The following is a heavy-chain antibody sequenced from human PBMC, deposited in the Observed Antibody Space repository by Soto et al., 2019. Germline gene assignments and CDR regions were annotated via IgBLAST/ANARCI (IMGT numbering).Heavy chain of an antibody. CDR3: ARDRKQQLAKTYYYYYYMDV. CDR2: IYSGGST. Sequence: EVQLVESGGGLVQPGGSLRLSCAASGFTVSSNYMSWVRQAPGKGLEWVSVIYSGGSTYYADSVKGRFTISRDNSKNQLYLQMNSLRAEDTAVYYCARDRKQQLAKTYYYYYYMDVWGKGTTVTVSS. V-gene: IGHV3-66*01. J-gene: IGHJ6*03. CDR1: GFTVSSNY. D-gene: IGHD6-13*01.